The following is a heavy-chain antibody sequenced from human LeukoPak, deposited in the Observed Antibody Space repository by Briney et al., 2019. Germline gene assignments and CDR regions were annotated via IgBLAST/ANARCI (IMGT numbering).Heavy chain of an antibody. CDR2: IYHSGST. D-gene: IGHD3/OR15-3a*01. CDR1: GYSISSGYY. Sequence: SETLSLTCTVSGYSISSGYYWGWVRQPPGKGLEWIGSIYHSGSTYYTPSLKSRVTISVHTSKNQFSLKLSSVTAADTAVYYCARTGLGLYSFDYWGQGTLVTVSS. CDR3: ARTGLGLYSFDY. J-gene: IGHJ4*02. V-gene: IGHV4-38-2*02.